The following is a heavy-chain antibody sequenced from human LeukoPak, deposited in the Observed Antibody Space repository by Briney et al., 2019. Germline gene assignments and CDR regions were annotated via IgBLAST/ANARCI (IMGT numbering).Heavy chain of an antibody. J-gene: IGHJ3*02. CDR2: IKQDGSEK. V-gene: IGHV3-7*01. CDR3: ALSLRRDAFDI. CDR1: GFTFSSYG. Sequence: PGGSLRLSCAASGFTFSSYGMSWVRQAPGKGLEWVANIKQDGSEKYYVDSVKGRFTISRDNAKNSLYLQMNSLRAEDTAVYYCALSLRRDAFDIWGQGTMVTVSS. D-gene: IGHD4-17*01.